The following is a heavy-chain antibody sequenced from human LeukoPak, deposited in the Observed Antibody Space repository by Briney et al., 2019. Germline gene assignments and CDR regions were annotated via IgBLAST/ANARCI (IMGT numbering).Heavy chain of an antibody. CDR3: AKAGIVATIKRDYYYYYYMDV. J-gene: IGHJ6*03. CDR1: GFTFSSYG. Sequence: GGSLRLSCAASGFTFSSYGMHWVRQAPGKGLEWVAFIRYDGSNKYYADSVKGRFTISRDNSKNTLYLQMNSLRAEDTAVYYCAKAGIVATIKRDYYYYYYMDVWGKGTTVTVSS. V-gene: IGHV3-30*02. D-gene: IGHD5-12*01. CDR2: IRYDGSNK.